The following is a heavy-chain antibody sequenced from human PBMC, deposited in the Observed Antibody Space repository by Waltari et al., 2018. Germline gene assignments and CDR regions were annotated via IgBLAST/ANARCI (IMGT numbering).Heavy chain of an antibody. CDR2: IIPIFGTA. CDR1: GGTFSSYA. J-gene: IGHJ3*02. V-gene: IGHV1-69*14. CDR3: ARDLTPGIAVAGTEDAFDI. Sequence: QVQLVQSGAEVKKPGSSVKVSCKASGGTFSSYAISWVRQAPGQGLEWMGGIIPIFGTANYAQKFQGRVTITADKSTSTAYMELSSLRSEDKAVYYCARDLTPGIAVAGTEDAFDIWGQGTMVTVSS. D-gene: IGHD6-19*01.